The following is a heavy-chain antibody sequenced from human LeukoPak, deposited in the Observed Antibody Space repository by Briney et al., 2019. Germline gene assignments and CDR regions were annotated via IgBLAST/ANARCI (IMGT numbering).Heavy chain of an antibody. CDR2: IYYSGST. V-gene: IGHV4-59*01. CDR3: ARDRALLDCSGGSCYPAGYYYYYMGV. Sequence: SETLSLTCTVSGGSISSYYWSWIRQPPGKGLEWIGYIYYSGSTNYNPSLKSRVTISVDTSKNQFSLKLSSVTAADTAVYYCARDRALLDCSGGSCYPAGYYYYYMGVWGKGTTVTVSS. CDR1: GGSISSYY. J-gene: IGHJ6*03. D-gene: IGHD2-15*01.